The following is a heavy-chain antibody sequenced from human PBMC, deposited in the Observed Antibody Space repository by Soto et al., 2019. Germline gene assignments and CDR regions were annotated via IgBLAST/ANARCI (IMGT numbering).Heavy chain of an antibody. V-gene: IGHV1-69*02. J-gene: IGHJ4*02. CDR3: AASYGSGYRAFDY. Sequence: ASVKVSCKASGDTFSFYTINWVRPAPGLGLEWMGRVNPIVSMSNYAQKFQGRVTITADKSTNTAYMQLSSLRSEDTAIYYCAASYGSGYRAFDYWGQGALVTVSS. CDR2: VNPIVSMS. CDR1: GDTFSFYT. D-gene: IGHD3-10*01.